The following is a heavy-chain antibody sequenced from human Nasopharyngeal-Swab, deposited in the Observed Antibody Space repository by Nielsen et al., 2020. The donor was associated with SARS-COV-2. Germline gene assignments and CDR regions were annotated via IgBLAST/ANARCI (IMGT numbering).Heavy chain of an antibody. CDR2: IYYSGST. V-gene: IGHV4-59*01. CDR3: ARGLSSCGYYN. Sequence: WIRQPPGKGLEWIGYIYYSGSTSYNPSLKSRVTISVDTSKKQFSLKLSSVTSADTAVYFCARGLSSCGYYNWGQGTLVTVSS. D-gene: IGHD3-3*01. J-gene: IGHJ4*02.